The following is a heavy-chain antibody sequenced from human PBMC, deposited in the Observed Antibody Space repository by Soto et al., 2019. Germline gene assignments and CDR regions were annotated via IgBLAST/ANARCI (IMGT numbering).Heavy chain of an antibody. D-gene: IGHD6-6*01. CDR3: TRDSSGPLSFDP. Sequence: GGSLRLSCEASGLIVDNNFMNWVRQAPGRGLEWVSVINPEGRTYYADSMKDRFTISRDTSKNTLYLQMNSLRVEDTAVYYCTRDSSGPLSFDPWGQGTQVTVSS. J-gene: IGHJ5*02. CDR2: INPEGRT. V-gene: IGHV3-66*01. CDR1: GLIVDNNF.